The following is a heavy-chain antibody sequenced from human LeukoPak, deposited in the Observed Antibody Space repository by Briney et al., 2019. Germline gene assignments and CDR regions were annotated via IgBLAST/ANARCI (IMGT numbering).Heavy chain of an antibody. CDR1: GDSITYFY. D-gene: IGHD6-13*01. CDR2: ISSSGST. V-gene: IGHV4-4*07. Sequence: SETLSLTCSVSGDSITYFYWSWIRQAAGKGLEWIGRISSSGSTDYNASLKSRVTMSVDTSKNQLSLKVISVTAADTAVYYCARPTYSSSWSGIGYWGQGTLVTVSS. CDR3: ARPTYSSSWSGIGY. J-gene: IGHJ4*02.